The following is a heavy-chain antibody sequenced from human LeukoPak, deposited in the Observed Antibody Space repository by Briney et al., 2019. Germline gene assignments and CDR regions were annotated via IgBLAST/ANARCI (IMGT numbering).Heavy chain of an antibody. CDR2: ISGSANST. V-gene: IGHV3-23*01. CDR1: GFTFSSYE. Sequence: GGSLRLSCAASGFTFSSYEMNWVRQAPGKGLEWVSSISGSANSTFHADSVKGRFTISRDNSKSTLYLQMNSLRAEDTAVYYCAKGPHCSSTSCFVLGSFDCWGQGTLVTVSS. J-gene: IGHJ4*02. D-gene: IGHD2-2*01. CDR3: AKGPHCSSTSCFVLGSFDC.